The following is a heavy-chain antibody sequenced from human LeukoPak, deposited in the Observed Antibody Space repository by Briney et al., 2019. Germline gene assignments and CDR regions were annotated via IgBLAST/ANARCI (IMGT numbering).Heavy chain of an antibody. Sequence: SETLSLTCTVSGGSISSYYWNWIRQSPGKGLEWIGYIYYSGSTNYNPSLESRLTISVDTSNNQFSLKMSSVTAADTAVYYCARSYSSMFPFDYWGQGTLVTVSS. CDR1: GGSISSYY. CDR2: IYYSGST. V-gene: IGHV4-59*08. CDR3: ARSYSSMFPFDY. J-gene: IGHJ4*02. D-gene: IGHD6-13*01.